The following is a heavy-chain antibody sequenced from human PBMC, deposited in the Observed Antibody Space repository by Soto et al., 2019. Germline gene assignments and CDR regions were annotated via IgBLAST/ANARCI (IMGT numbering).Heavy chain of an antibody. CDR3: ARDRMAASSWFYYGMDV. D-gene: IGHD6-6*01. V-gene: IGHV1-18*01. CDR2: ISAYNGNT. J-gene: IGHJ6*02. Sequence: QVQLVQSGAEVKKPGASVKVSCKASGYTFTSYGISWVRQAPGQGLEWMGWISAYNGNTNYAQKLQGRVTMTTDTSTSTAYMELRSLRSDDTAVYYCARDRMAASSWFYYGMDVWGQGTTVTVSS. CDR1: GYTFTSYG.